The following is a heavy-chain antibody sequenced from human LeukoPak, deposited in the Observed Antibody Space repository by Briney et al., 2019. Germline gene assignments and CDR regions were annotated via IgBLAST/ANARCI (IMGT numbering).Heavy chain of an antibody. D-gene: IGHD5-18*01. V-gene: IGHV4-39*01. CDR1: GGSISSSSNY. Sequence: PSETLSLTCTVSGGSISSSSNYWGWIRQPPGKGLEWIGRIYYSGSTYYNPSLKSRVTISVDTSKNQFSLKLSSVTAADTAVYYCARHELADTAMAPVPATCDYWGQGTLVTVSS. CDR2: IYYSGST. CDR3: ARHELADTAMAPVPATCDY. J-gene: IGHJ4*02.